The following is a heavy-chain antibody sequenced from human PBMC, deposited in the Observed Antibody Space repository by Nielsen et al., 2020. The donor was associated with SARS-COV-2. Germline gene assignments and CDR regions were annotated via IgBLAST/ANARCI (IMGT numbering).Heavy chain of an antibody. D-gene: IGHD6-13*01. CDR3: AAGTIAAAALGFYYYYGMDV. Sequence: ASVKVSCKASGYTFTSYDINWVRQATGQGLEWMGWMNPNSGNTGYAQKFQGRVTMTRNTSISTAYMELSSLRSEDTAVYYCAAGTIAAAALGFYYYYGMDVWGQGTTVTVSS. J-gene: IGHJ6*02. CDR2: MNPNSGNT. V-gene: IGHV1-8*01. CDR1: GYTFTSYD.